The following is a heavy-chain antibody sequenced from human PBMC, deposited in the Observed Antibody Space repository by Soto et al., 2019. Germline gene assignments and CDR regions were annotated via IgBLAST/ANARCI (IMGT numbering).Heavy chain of an antibody. J-gene: IGHJ6*04. CDR1: GFTVSSKY. V-gene: IGHV3-66*01. CDR2: IQSGGTT. D-gene: IGHD2-15*01. Sequence: EVQLVESGGGLVQPGGSLRLSCAASGFTVSSKYMTWVRQAPGKGLEWVSLIQSGGTTYYADSVKGRFTIARDTSENTLHLQMDSLRVEDTAVYYCARDDVLCVGGRCYGIPLHVWGKGTKVTVSS. CDR3: ARDDVLCVGGRCYGIPLHV.